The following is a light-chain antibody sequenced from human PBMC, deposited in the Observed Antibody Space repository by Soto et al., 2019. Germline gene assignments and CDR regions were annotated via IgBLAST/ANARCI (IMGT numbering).Light chain of an antibody. J-gene: IGLJ2*01. CDR3: QTWDTAINVT. V-gene: IGLV4-69*01. Sequence: QPVLTQSPSASASLGASVKLTCTLSSGHSSYAIAWHQQQPEKGPRYLMKLNSDGSHSKGDGIPDRFSGSSSGAERYLTISSLQSEDEADYYCQTWDTAINVTFGGGTKLTVL. CDR1: SGHSSYA. CDR2: LNSDGSH.